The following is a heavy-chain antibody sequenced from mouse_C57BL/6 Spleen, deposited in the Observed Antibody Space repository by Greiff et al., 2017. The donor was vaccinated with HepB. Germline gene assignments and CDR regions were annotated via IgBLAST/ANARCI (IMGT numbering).Heavy chain of an antibody. CDR1: GYTFTDYE. J-gene: IGHJ1*03. D-gene: IGHD1-1*01. V-gene: IGHV1-15*01. CDR3: TREDYYGSSYEYFDV. CDR2: IDPETGGT. Sequence: QVQLQQSGAELVRPGASVTLSCKASGYTFTDYEMHWVKQTPVHGLEWIGAIDPETGGTAYNQKFKGKAILTADKSSSTAYMELRSLTSEDSAVYYCTREDYYGSSYEYFDVWGTGTTVTVSS.